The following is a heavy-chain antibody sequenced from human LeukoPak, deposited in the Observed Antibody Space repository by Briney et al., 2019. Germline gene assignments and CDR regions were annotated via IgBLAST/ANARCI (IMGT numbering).Heavy chain of an antibody. V-gene: IGHV4-34*01. CDR3: ARQGVYEVFDY. Sequence: PSETLSLTCAVYGGSFSGYYWSWVRQPPGEGLEWIGEINHSGSTNYNPSLKSRVTISVDTSKNQFSLRLSSVTAADTAVYYCARQGVYEVFDYWGQGTLVTVSS. D-gene: IGHD5/OR15-5a*01. CDR1: GGSFSGYY. CDR2: INHSGST. J-gene: IGHJ4*02.